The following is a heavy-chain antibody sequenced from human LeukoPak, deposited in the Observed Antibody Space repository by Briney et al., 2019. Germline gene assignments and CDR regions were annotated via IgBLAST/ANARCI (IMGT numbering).Heavy chain of an antibody. CDR2: VNRDGSET. Sequence: GGSLRLSCAASGFALSSHWMTWVRQVRGRGPEWVANVNRDGSETYYLDSGKGRFTISKDNAKNSLYLQMNSLRAEDTALYHCARNNGMDVWGQGTTVIVSS. V-gene: IGHV3-7*03. CDR3: ARNNGMDV. J-gene: IGHJ6*02. CDR1: GFALSSHW.